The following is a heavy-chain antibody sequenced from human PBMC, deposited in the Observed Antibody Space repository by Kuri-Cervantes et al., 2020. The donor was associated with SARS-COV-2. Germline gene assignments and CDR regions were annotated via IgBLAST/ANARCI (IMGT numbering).Heavy chain of an antibody. CDR2: VRGKANNYAT. CDR1: GFTFSSFT. V-gene: IGHV3-73*01. CDR3: TTLIDY. Sequence: GGSLRLSCVASGFTFSSFTMIWVRQSPGNGLEWVGRVRGKANNYATAYAASVKGRFTISRDDSKNMAYLQMNSLKTEDTAVYYCTTLIDYWGQGALVTVSS. J-gene: IGHJ4*02.